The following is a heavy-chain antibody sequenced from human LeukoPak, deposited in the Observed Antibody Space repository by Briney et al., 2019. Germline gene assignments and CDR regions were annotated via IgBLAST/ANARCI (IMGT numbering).Heavy chain of an antibody. J-gene: IGHJ4*02. CDR1: GGSISSYY. CDR3: AAEYRGYYDSSGSFDY. CDR2: IYYSGST. V-gene: IGHV4-59*01. Sequence: PSETLSLTCTASGGSISSYYWSWLRQTPGKGLEWLGYIYYSGSTNYNPSLKSRVTISVDTSKNQFSLKLSSVTAADTAVYYCAAEYRGYYDSSGSFDYWGQGTLVTVSS. D-gene: IGHD3-22*01.